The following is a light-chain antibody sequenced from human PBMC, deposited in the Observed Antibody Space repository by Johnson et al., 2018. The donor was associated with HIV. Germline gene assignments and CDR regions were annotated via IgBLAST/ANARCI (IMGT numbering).Light chain of an antibody. CDR1: SSNIGNNY. Sequence: QAVLTQPPSVSAAPGQKVTISCSGSSSNIGNNYVSWYQQLPGTVPKLLIYDNNQRPSGVPDRFSGSKSGASASLVIRALQAEDEADYYCAAWDDSLNGQVLGTGTKVTVL. V-gene: IGLV1-51*01. CDR3: AAWDDSLNGQV. J-gene: IGLJ1*01. CDR2: DNN.